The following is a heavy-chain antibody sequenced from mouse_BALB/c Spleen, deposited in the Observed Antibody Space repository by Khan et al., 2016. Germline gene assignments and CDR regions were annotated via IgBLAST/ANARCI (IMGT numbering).Heavy chain of an antibody. CDR3: ARYGTREDAIYY. CDR2: LSYTGIT. V-gene: IGHV3-8*02. Sequence: EVQLQESGPSLVKPSQTLSLTCSVSGDFITSGYWNWIRKFPGNNLEYMGYLSYTGITYYNPSLKSRISITRDTSKNQYYLQLNSVTTDDTATYYGARYGTREDAIYYWGQGTSVTVSS. CDR1: GDFITSGY. J-gene: IGHJ4*01. D-gene: IGHD1-1*01.